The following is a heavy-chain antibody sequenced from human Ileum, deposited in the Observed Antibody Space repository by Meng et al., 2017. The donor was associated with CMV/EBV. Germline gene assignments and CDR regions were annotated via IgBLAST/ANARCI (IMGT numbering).Heavy chain of an antibody. CDR1: GYDFSTYW. Sequence: GESLKISCKGSGYDFSTYWIGWVRQMPGKGLEWMGIIYPGDSDTRYSPSFQGQVTISADKSISTAYLQWSSLKASDTAMYYCARQTSGWPNWFDPWGQGTVVTGSS. CDR3: ARQTSGWPNWFDP. V-gene: IGHV5-51*01. D-gene: IGHD6-19*01. CDR2: IYPGDSDT. J-gene: IGHJ5*02.